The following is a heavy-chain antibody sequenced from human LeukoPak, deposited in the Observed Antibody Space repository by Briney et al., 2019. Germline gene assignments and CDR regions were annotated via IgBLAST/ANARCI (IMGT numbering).Heavy chain of an antibody. CDR1: GFTFSSYA. CDR2: ISSSGGTT. V-gene: IGHV3-23*01. Sequence: GGSLRLSCAASGFTFSSYAMNWVRQAPGKGLEWVSVISSSGGTTYYSDSVKGRFIISRDNSKNTLYLQMNSLRAEDTAVYYCAKAGIAVPATPEYCGQGTQVAVSS. J-gene: IGHJ4*02. CDR3: AKAGIAVPATPEY. D-gene: IGHD6-19*01.